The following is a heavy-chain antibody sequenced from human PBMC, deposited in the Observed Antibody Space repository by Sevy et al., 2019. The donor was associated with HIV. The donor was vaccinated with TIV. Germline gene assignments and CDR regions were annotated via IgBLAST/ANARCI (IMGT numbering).Heavy chain of an antibody. CDR2: ISDDSRYI. CDR3: SRDFTIFAGVSDIDY. CDR1: GFTFRTYS. J-gene: IGHJ4*02. D-gene: IGHD3-3*01. V-gene: IGHV3-21*04. Sequence: GGSLRLSCAASGFTFRTYSMNWVRQAPGKGLEWLSSISDDSRYIYYSDSVKGRFTISRANAKNLMYLQMNNLRVEDTAIYYCSRDFTIFAGVSDIDYWGQGNLVTVSS.